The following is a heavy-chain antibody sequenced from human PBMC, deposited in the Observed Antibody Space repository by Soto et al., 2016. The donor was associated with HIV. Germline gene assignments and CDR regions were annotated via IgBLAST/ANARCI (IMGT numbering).Heavy chain of an antibody. J-gene: IGHJ5*02. CDR1: GYTFTSYD. CDR3: ARVRDTAAAGPPDP. V-gene: IGHV1-2*02. D-gene: IGHD6-13*01. CDR2: INPNSGGT. Sequence: QVQLVQSGAEVKKPGASVKVSCKASGYTFTSYDINWVRQATGQGLEWMGWINPNSGGTNYAQKFQGRVTMTRDTSISTAYMELSRLRSDDTAVYYCARVRDTAAAGPPDPWGQGTLVTVSS.